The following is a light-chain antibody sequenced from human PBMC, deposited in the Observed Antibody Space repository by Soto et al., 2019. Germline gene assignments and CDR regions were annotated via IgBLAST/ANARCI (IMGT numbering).Light chain of an antibody. CDR1: QSVLYNSNNKND. Sequence: DIVMTQSPDSLAVSLGERATINCKSSQSVLYNSNNKNDLAWYQQKPGQPPKLLIYWASTRESGVPDRFSGSGSGTDFTLTISSLRAEDVAVYYCQQYSSPPWTFGQGTKVQIK. V-gene: IGKV4-1*01. CDR3: QQYSSPPWT. CDR2: WAS. J-gene: IGKJ1*01.